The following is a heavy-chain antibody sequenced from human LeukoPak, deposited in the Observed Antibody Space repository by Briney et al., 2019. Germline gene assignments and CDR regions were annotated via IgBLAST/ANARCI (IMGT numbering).Heavy chain of an antibody. CDR3: TRVGKLLRFGELTYYGMDV. CDR2: IRSKAYGGTT. CDR1: GFTFGDYA. D-gene: IGHD3-10*01. J-gene: IGHJ6*02. V-gene: IGHV3-49*04. Sequence: GGSLRLSCTASGFTFGDYAMSWVRQAPGKGLEWVGFIRSKAYGGTTEYAASVKGRFTISRDDSKSIAYLQMNSLKTEDTAVYYCTRVGKLLRFGELTYYGMDVWGQGTTVTVSS.